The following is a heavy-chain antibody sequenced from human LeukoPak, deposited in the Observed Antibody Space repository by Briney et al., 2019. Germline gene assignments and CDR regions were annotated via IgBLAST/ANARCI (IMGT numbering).Heavy chain of an antibody. CDR2: ISWDSGSV. CDR3: VKEPTERYYIDY. D-gene: IGHD1-1*01. CDR1: GFTFDNYA. V-gene: IGHV3-9*01. J-gene: IGHJ4*02. Sequence: GGSLRLSCAASGFTFDNYAMHWVRHAPGKGLEWVSGISWDSGSVEYADSVKGRFIISRDNAKRSLFLQMSSLRAEDTALYYCVKEPTERYYIDYWGQGTLVTVSS.